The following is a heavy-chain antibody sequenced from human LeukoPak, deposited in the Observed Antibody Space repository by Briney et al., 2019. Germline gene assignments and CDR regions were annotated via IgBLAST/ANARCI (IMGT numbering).Heavy chain of an antibody. J-gene: IGHJ6*03. CDR3: AGQEGRHYYYYMDV. Sequence: ASVKVSCKASGYTFTGYYMHWVRQAPGQGLEWMGWINPNSGGTNYAQKFQGRVTMTRDTSISTAYMELSRLGSDDNAVCYCAGQEGRHYYYYMDVWGKGTTVTVSS. D-gene: IGHD2-15*01. CDR2: INPNSGGT. CDR1: GYTFTGYY. V-gene: IGHV1-2*02.